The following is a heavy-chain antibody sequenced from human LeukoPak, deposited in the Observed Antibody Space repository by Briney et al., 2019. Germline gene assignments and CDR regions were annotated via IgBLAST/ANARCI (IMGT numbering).Heavy chain of an antibody. CDR3: ARLYSSSRYNFDY. V-gene: IGHV5-51*01. Sequence: GESLKISCKGSGYRFSAYWIGWVRRMPGKGLESLGIMYPGDSDTRYSPSFQGQVTMSVDNSISTAFLQWSSLKASDTAIYYCARLYSSSRYNFDYWGQGTLVTVSS. J-gene: IGHJ4*02. CDR1: GYRFSAYW. CDR2: MYPGDSDT. D-gene: IGHD6-13*01.